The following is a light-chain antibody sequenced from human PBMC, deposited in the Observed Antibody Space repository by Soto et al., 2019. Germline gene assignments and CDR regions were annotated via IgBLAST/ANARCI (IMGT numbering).Light chain of an antibody. CDR1: QSVSSY. J-gene: IGKJ5*01. V-gene: IGKV3-11*01. Sequence: EIVLTQSPATLSLYSGERATLSFRASQSVSSYLAWYQQKPGQAPRLLIYEASNRATGIPARFSGSGSGTDFTLTISSLQSEDFAVYYCQQYDNWPPITFGQGTRLEI. CDR2: EAS. CDR3: QQYDNWPPIT.